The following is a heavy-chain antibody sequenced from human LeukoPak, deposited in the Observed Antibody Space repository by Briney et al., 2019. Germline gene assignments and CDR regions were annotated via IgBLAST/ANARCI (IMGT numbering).Heavy chain of an antibody. D-gene: IGHD3-22*01. CDR2: ISAYNGKT. Sequence: ASVKVSCKASGYTFTSYGISWVRQAPGQGLEWMGWISAYNGKTNYAQKLQGRVTMTTDTSTSTAYMELRSLRSDDTAVCYCARDNDSSGYYFTENIDYWGQGTLVTVSS. CDR1: GYTFTSYG. J-gene: IGHJ4*02. V-gene: IGHV1-18*01. CDR3: ARDNDSSGYYFTENIDY.